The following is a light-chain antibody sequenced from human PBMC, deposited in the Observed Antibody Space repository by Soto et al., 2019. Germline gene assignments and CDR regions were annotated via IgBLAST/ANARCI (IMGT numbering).Light chain of an antibody. J-gene: IGLJ3*02. CDR2: ANN. CDR3: QSYESSLSGWV. V-gene: IGLV1-40*01. CDR1: SSNIGAGYD. Sequence: QSVLTQPPSVSGAPGQRVTISCTGRSSNIGAGYDVHWYQQLPGTAPKLLIYANNNRPSGVPDRFSGSKSGASASLAITGLQAEDEADYYCQSYESSLSGWVFGGGTKLTV.